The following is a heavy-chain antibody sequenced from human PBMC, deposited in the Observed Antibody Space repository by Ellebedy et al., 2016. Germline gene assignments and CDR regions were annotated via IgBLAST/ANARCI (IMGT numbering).Heavy chain of an antibody. CDR2: VFHSGAT. J-gene: IGHJ3*01. D-gene: IGHD6-19*01. Sequence: SETLSLTCNVSGGSVTSDYWNWIRRPPGKGLEWIGFVFHSGATNYNPSLKSRVTMSVDTSKSQFSLRLTSVTAADTAVYYCAKWNGGWYAFEVWGQGTMVTVSS. CDR1: GGSVTSDY. CDR3: AKWNGGWYAFEV. V-gene: IGHV4-59*02.